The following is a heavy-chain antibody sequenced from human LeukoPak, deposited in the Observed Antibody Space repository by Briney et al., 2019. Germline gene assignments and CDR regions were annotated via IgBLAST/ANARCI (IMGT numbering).Heavy chain of an antibody. CDR2: IIPIFGTA. D-gene: IGHD2-15*01. CDR1: GGTFSSYA. J-gene: IGHJ4*02. CDR3: VVVVVAEDY. V-gene: IGHV1-69*05. Sequence: SVKVSCKASGGTFSSYAISWVRQAPGQGLEWMGRIIPIFGTANYAQKFQGRVTITTDESTSTAYMELRSLRSDDTAVYYCVVVVVAEDYWGQGTLVTVSS.